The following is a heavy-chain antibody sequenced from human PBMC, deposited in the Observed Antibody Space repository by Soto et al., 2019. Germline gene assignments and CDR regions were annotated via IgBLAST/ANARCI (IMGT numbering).Heavy chain of an antibody. D-gene: IGHD3-3*01. V-gene: IGHV4-39*01. J-gene: IGHJ6*02. CDR3: AGLRFLEWLPNTPYYYGMDV. CDR1: GGSISSSSYY. Sequence: SETLSLTCTVSGGSISSSSYYWGWIRQPPGKGLEWIGSIYYSGSTYYNPSLKSRVTISVDTSKNQFSLKLSSVTAADTAVYYCAGLRFLEWLPNTPYYYGMDVWGQGTTVTVSS. CDR2: IYYSGST.